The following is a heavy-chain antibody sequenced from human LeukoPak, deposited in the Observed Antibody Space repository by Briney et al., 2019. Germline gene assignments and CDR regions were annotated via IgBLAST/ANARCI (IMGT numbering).Heavy chain of an antibody. CDR3: ARDSESHMVWSYYGMDV. Sequence: ASVKVSCTASGYAFTSYNIHWVRQAPGQRPEWMGWINASNGNTKYSQKFQGRVTITRDTSASIAHMEMSSLRSEDTAVYYCARDSESHMVWSYYGMDVWGQGTSVSVSS. J-gene: IGHJ6*02. V-gene: IGHV1-3*01. CDR1: GYAFTSYN. D-gene: IGHD3-3*01. CDR2: INASNGNT.